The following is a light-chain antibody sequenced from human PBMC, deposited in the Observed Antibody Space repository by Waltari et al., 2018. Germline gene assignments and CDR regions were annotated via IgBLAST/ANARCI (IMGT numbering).Light chain of an antibody. CDR3: QQRYSWPRT. Sequence: EIVLTQSPATLSLSPGQRATLSCRASQSVSSQFIWYQQKPGQAPRLLIYDASTRAAGIPARFSGSGSGTDFTLTISSLEPEDFAVYYCQQRYSWPRTFGQGTKLEI. J-gene: IGKJ2*01. CDR1: QSVSSQ. V-gene: IGKV3-11*01. CDR2: DAS.